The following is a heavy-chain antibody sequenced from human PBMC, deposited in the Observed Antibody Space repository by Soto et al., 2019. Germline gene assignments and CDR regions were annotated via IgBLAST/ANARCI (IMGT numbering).Heavy chain of an antibody. CDR3: ASPRDGYNYGY. J-gene: IGHJ4*02. CDR2: IYSGGST. CDR1: GFTVSSNY. V-gene: IGHV3-53*01. D-gene: IGHD5-12*01. Sequence: GGSLRLSCAASGFTVSSNYMSWVRQAPGKGLEWVSVIYSGGSTYYADSVKGRFTISRDNSKNTLYLQMNSLRAEDTAVYYCASPRDGYNYGYWGQGILVTVPS.